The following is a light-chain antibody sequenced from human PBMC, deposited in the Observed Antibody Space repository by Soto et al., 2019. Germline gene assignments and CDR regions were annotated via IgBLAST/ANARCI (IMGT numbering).Light chain of an antibody. CDR1: QSVSSSY. CDR2: GAS. Sequence: IVLTQSPGTLSFSPCEIATLSCRASQSVSSSYLAWYQQKPGQAPRLLIYGASSRATGIPDRFSGSGSGTDFTLTISRLEPEDSAVYYCQQYGSSPTFGGGTKVDI. CDR3: QQYGSSPT. J-gene: IGKJ4*01. V-gene: IGKV3-20*01.